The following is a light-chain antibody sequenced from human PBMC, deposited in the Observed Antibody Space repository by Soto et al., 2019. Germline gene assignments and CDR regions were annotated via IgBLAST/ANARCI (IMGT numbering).Light chain of an antibody. CDR1: QSVSSN. V-gene: IGKV3-15*01. J-gene: IGKJ4*01. Sequence: EIVLTQSPGTLSLSLGERATLSCRASQSVSSNLAWYQQKPGQAPRLLIYGASTRATGIPARFSGSGSGTEFTLTITSLQSEDIAVYYCQQYDSWPPVTFGRGTKVAIK. CDR3: QQYDSWPPVT. CDR2: GAS.